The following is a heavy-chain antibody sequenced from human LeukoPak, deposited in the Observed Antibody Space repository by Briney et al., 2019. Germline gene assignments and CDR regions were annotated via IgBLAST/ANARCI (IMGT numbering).Heavy chain of an antibody. CDR3: ARVRYSNYMYYFDY. CDR2: ISYSGST. V-gene: IGHV4-59*07. J-gene: IGHJ4*02. Sequence: SDTLSLTCTVSGGSFSSYYWSWIRQPPGKGLEWIGYISYSGSTNYNPSLKSRVTISVDTSKNQFSLKLSSVTAADTAVYYCARVRYSNYMYYFDYWGQGTLVTVSS. D-gene: IGHD4-11*01. CDR1: GGSFSSYY.